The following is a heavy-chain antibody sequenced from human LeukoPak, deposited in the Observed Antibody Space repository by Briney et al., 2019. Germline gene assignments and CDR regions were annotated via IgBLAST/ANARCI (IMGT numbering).Heavy chain of an antibody. CDR2: ITSSSNYI. CDR1: GFTFRIHS. Sequence: PGGSLRLSCAASGFTFRIHSMNGARQAPGKGLKWLPFITSSSNYIYYADSVKGRFTISRDNVQNSLYLQMNSLRAEDTAMYYWARDRGYFDNWGQGSLVTVSS. J-gene: IGHJ4*02. V-gene: IGHV3-21*03. CDR3: ARDRGYFDN.